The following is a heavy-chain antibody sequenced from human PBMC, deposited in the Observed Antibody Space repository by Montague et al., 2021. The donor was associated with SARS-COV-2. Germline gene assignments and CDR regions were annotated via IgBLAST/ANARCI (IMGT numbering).Heavy chain of an antibody. D-gene: IGHD6-13*01. J-gene: IGHJ4*02. CDR3: ARSLYSDSWCPD. CDR1: GESSDGYF. CDR2: ISHTGNT. V-gene: IGHV4-34*01. Sequence: SETLSLTCAVYGESSDGYFWSWIRQSPGKALEWIGEISHTGNTRYNPTLSSRGRVSISTATSKNQFSLNLTSVTAVDTAVYYCARSLYSDSWCPDWGPGTQVTVSS.